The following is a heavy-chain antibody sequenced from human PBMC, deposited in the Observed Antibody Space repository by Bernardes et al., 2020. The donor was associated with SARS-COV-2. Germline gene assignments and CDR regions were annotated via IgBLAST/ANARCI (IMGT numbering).Heavy chain of an antibody. D-gene: IGHD2-2*01. CDR1: GFTLPDFY. J-gene: IGHJ4*02. V-gene: IGHV3-20*01. Sequence: GGYLSPPREASGFTLPDFYMTWVRQAPGKGLEWVSGVYSDGDNTGYSDSVRGRFIISRDNAKNSLYLQMNNLRPEDTAFYHCARVISLHCSSRGSCYDRIFDYWGQGTLVTVSS. CDR3: ARVISLHCSSRGSCYDRIFDY. CDR2: VYSDGDNT.